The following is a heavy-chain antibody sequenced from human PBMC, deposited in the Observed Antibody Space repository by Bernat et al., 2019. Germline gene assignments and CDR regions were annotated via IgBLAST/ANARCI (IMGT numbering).Heavy chain of an antibody. CDR1: GFTFSSYG. J-gene: IGHJ6*02. CDR2: IWYDGSNK. D-gene: IGHD3-22*01. Sequence: QVQLVESGGGVVQPGRSLRLSCAASGFTFSSYGMHWVRQAPGKGLAWVAVIWYDGSNKYYADSVKGRFTISRDNSKNTLYLQMNSLRAEDTVVYYCARVPSPYYYDSSGYAKRYYYYGMDVWGQGTTVTVSS. V-gene: IGHV3-33*01. CDR3: ARVPSPYYYDSSGYAKRYYYYGMDV.